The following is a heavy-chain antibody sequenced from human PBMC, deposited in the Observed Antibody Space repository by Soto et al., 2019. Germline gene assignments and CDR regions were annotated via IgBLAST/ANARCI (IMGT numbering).Heavy chain of an antibody. D-gene: IGHD2-21*01. J-gene: IGHJ4*02. CDR3: GRVVEGATRHTDLYS. V-gene: IGHV4-39*01. CDR2: VYYSGGA. CDR1: GVSIHNSHSF. Sequence: PSETLSLTCTVSGVSIHNSHSFWGWIRQPPGKGLEFIGTVYYSGGAHYNSSLKSRVTISVDTANNQVSLRMRSLTAADTAVYYCGRVVEGATRHTDLYSWGQGTLVTVSS.